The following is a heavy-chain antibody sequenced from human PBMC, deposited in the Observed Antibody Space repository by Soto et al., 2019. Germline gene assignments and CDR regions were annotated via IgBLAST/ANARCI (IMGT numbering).Heavy chain of an antibody. J-gene: IGHJ5*02. Sequence: ASVKVSCKASGGTFSSYTISWVRQAPGQGLEWMGRIIPILGIANYAQKFQGRVTITADKSTSTAYMELSSLRSEDTAVYYCARDYAMVRGVRGWFDPWGQGTLVTVSS. D-gene: IGHD3-10*01. CDR1: GGTFSSYT. CDR3: ARDYAMVRGVRGWFDP. V-gene: IGHV1-69*04. CDR2: IIPILGIA.